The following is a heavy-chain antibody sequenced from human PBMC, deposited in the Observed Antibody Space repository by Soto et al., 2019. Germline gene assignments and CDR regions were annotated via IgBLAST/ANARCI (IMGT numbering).Heavy chain of an antibody. D-gene: IGHD4-4*01. CDR3: ARVPGARPYSNPDEGYYYGMDV. V-gene: IGHV1-69*12. CDR2: IIPIFGTA. Sequence: QVQLVQSGAEVKKPGSSVKVSCKASGGTFSSYAISWVRQAPGQGLEWMGGIIPIFGTANYAQKFQGRVTITADESTSTAYMERSILRSEDTAVYYCARVPGARPYSNPDEGYYYGMDVCGQGTTVTVSS. J-gene: IGHJ6*02. CDR1: GGTFSSYA.